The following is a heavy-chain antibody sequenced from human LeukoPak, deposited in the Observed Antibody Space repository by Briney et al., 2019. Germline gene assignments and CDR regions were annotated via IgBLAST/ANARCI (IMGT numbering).Heavy chain of an antibody. CDR2: ISSRCRTI. J-gene: IGHJ4*02. CDR1: GFTLSEYY. Sequence: PWGSLRLSCAASGFTLSEYYRSWIRQAAGRGGEWVSYISSRCRTIYYADSVKGRFTISRDNAKNSLYLQMNSLRAEDTAVYYCARGAESYSSSWADYWGQGTLVTVSS. CDR3: ARGAESYSSSWADY. V-gene: IGHV3-11*01. D-gene: IGHD6-13*01.